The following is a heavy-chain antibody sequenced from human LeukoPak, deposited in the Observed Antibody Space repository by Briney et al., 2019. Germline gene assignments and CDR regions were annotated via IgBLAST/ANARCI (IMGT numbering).Heavy chain of an antibody. D-gene: IGHD1-1*01. V-gene: IGHV3-30*18. Sequence: PGRSLRLSCAASGFTFSSYGMHWVRQAPGEGLEWVAVISYDGSNKYYADSVKGRFTISRDNSKNTLYLQMNSLRAEDTAVYYCAKFSRAGTTFGWFDPWGQGTLVTVSS. CDR3: AKFSRAGTTFGWFDP. CDR1: GFTFSSYG. CDR2: ISYDGSNK. J-gene: IGHJ5*02.